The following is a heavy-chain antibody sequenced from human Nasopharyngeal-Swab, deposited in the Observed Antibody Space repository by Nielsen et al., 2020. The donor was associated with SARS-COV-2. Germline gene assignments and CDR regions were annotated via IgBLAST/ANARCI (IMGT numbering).Heavy chain of an antibody. V-gene: IGHV3-48*04. D-gene: IGHD2-15*01. CDR2: ISSSSSTI. CDR1: GFTFSSYS. Sequence: GESLKISCAASGFTFSSYSMNWVRQAPGKGLEWVSYISSSSSTIYYADSVKGRFTISRDNAKNTLYLQMNSLRVEDTAVYFCARDFGYCRGGACTYFGMDVWGQGTTVTVSS. J-gene: IGHJ6*02. CDR3: ARDFGYCRGGACTYFGMDV.